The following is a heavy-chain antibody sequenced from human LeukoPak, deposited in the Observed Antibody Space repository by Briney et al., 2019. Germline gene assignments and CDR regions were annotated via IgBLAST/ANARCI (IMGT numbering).Heavy chain of an antibody. CDR3: ARHPTLLSSGWSYFDY. Sequence: PSETLSLTCTVSGGSISSSSYYWGWIRQPPGKGLEWIGSIYYSGSTYYNPSFKSRVTISVDTSKKQFSLKLSSVTAADTAVYYCARHPTLLSSGWSYFDYWGQGTLVTVSS. CDR2: IYYSGST. D-gene: IGHD6-19*01. J-gene: IGHJ4*02. CDR1: GGSISSSSYY. V-gene: IGHV4-39*01.